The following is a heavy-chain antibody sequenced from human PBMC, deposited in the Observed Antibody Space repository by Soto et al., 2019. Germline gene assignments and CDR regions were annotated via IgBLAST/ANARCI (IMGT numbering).Heavy chain of an antibody. CDR2: IYYSGST. Sequence: SETLSLTCTVSGGSISSGDYYWSWIRQPPGKGLEWIGYIYYSGSTYYNPSLKSRVTISVDTSKNQFSLKLSSVTAADTAVYYCARAKILTGYYREDAFDIWGQGTMVTVSS. J-gene: IGHJ3*02. V-gene: IGHV4-30-4*01. D-gene: IGHD3-9*01. CDR3: ARAKILTGYYREDAFDI. CDR1: GGSISSGDYY.